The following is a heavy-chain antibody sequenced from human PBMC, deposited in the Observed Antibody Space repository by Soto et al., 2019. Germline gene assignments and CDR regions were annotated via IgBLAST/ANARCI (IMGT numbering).Heavy chain of an antibody. Sequence: ASVKVSCKASGYTFTGYYMHWVRQAPGQGLEWMGWINPNSGGTNYAQKFQGRVTMPRDTSISTAYMELSRLRSDDTAVYYCAREIVVVAAATPPGGMDVWGQGTTVTVSS. D-gene: IGHD2-15*01. CDR3: AREIVVVAAATPPGGMDV. CDR1: GYTFTGYY. V-gene: IGHV1-2*02. CDR2: INPNSGGT. J-gene: IGHJ6*02.